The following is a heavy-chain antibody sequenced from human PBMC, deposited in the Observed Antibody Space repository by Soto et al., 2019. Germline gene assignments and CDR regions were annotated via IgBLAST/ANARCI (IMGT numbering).Heavy chain of an antibody. J-gene: IGHJ5*02. CDR3: ARGSNTWPARFDT. V-gene: IGHV4-59*01. D-gene: IGHD1-26*01. CDR1: GGFISDYY. Sequence: SETLSLTCTVFGGFISDYYWSWIRQPPGRGLEWIGFISYSGDTNYNPSLKSRVSISLDASKNQFSLKLTSVTAADTAMFYCARGSNTWPARFDTWGQGTLVTVSS. CDR2: ISYSGDT.